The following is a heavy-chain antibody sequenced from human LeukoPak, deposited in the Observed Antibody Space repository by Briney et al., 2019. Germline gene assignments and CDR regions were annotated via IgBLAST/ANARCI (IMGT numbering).Heavy chain of an antibody. D-gene: IGHD5-12*01. V-gene: IGHV1-69*13. CDR1: GYTFTGYY. Sequence: SVKVSCKASGYTFTGYYIHWVRQAPGQGLEWMGGIIPIFGTANYAQKFQGRVTITADESTSTAYMELSSLRSEDTAVYYCARVNRGYDYYYYYYMDVWGKGTTVTISS. J-gene: IGHJ6*03. CDR2: IIPIFGTA. CDR3: ARVNRGYDYYYYYYMDV.